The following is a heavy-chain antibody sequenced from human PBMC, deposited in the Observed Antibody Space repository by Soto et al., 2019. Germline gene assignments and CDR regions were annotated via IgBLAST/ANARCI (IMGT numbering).Heavy chain of an antibody. V-gene: IGHV5-10-1*01. Sequence: PGESLKISCKASGYNFTAFWIHWVRQMPGKGLEWLGKIDPSDSYTNYSPSFEGHVTISPDNSITTAYLQWSSLRASDTALYFCARVYKNWFDSWAQGTMVTVSS. D-gene: IGHD1-1*01. CDR1: GYNFTAFW. J-gene: IGHJ5*01. CDR2: IDPSDSYT. CDR3: ARVYKNWFDS.